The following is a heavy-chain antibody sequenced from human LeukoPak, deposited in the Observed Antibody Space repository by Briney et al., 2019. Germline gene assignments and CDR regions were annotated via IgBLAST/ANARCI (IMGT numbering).Heavy chain of an antibody. D-gene: IGHD2-15*01. CDR2: IYASGIT. CDR1: GGSISSYF. J-gene: IGHJ4*02. CDR3: AREDPLVAARGLDY. Sequence: SETLSLTCTVSGGSISSYFWSWIRQPAGKGLEWIGRIYASGITNYNASLKSRLTMSIDTSKNQFSLRLSSVTAADTAVYYCAREDPLVAARGLDYWGQGNLVTVSS. V-gene: IGHV4-4*07.